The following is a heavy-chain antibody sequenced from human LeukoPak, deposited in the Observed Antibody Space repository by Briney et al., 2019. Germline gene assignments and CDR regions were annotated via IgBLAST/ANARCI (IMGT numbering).Heavy chain of an antibody. Sequence: SETLSLTCAVYGGSFSGYYWSWIRQPPGKGLEWIGEINHSGSTNYNPSLKSRVTISVDTSKNQFSLKLSSVTAADTAVYYCARAVFVCVRGVDFDYWGQGTLVTVSS. J-gene: IGHJ4*02. D-gene: IGHD2-21*01. V-gene: IGHV4-34*01. CDR1: GGSFSGYY. CDR3: ARAVFVCVRGVDFDY. CDR2: INHSGST.